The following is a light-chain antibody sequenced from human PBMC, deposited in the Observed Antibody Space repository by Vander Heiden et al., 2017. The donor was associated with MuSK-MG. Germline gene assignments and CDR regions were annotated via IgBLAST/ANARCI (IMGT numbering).Light chain of an antibody. V-gene: IGLV1-40*01. Sequence: QSVLTQPPPVSWAPGQRVPIACPGSSSNIGAGSDVHWYQQFPGKAPKLLISGNNNRPSGVPDRISGSKSGTSASVTTTRLQAEDEADYYCQSYDSSLRGWVFGGGTKLTVL. J-gene: IGLJ3*02. CDR1: SSNIGAGSD. CDR3: QSYDSSLRGWV. CDR2: GNN.